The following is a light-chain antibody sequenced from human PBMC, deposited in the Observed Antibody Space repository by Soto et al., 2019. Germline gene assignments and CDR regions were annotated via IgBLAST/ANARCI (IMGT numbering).Light chain of an antibody. V-gene: IGLV2-8*01. CDR2: EVS. Sequence: QSALTQPPSASGSPGQSVAISCTGTSSDVGGYNHVSWYQQHPGKAPNLLIYEVSKRPSGVPDRFSGSKSGNTASLTVSGLQAEDEADYYCSSYAGNNNYVFGTGTKLTVL. CDR1: SSDVGGYNH. CDR3: SSYAGNNNYV. J-gene: IGLJ1*01.